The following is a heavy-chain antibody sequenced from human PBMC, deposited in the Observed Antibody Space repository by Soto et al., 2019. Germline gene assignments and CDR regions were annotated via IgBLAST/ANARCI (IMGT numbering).Heavy chain of an antibody. Sequence: PGGSLRLSCAASGFTLSDYAMHWVRQAPGKGLEWVAVISDDGNNKYYGDSVRGRFTISRDNSKNTLYLQMDSLRAEDTAVYYCARGRSHSGSYYSHYWGQGT. D-gene: IGHD3-10*01. CDR3: ARGRSHSGSYYSHY. J-gene: IGHJ4*02. CDR2: ISDDGNNK. CDR1: GFTLSDYA. V-gene: IGHV3-30-3*01.